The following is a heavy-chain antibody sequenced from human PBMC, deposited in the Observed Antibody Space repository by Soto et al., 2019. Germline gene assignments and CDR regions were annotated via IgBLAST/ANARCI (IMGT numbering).Heavy chain of an antibody. CDR2: ISSDGSST. CDR1: GFTFSSYW. V-gene: IGHV3-74*01. J-gene: IGHJ5*02. Sequence: EVQLVESGGGLVQPGGSLRLSCAASGFTFSSYWMHWVRQAPGKGLVWVSRISSDGSSTTYADSVKGRFTISRDNAKNTLYMKMDRLRAADTGVYYCARGPYCISTSCYDWFDPWGQGTLVTVSS. D-gene: IGHD2-2*01. CDR3: ARGPYCISTSCYDWFDP.